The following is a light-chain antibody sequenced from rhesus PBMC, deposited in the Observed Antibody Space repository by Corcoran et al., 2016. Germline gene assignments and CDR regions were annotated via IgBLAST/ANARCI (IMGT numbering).Light chain of an antibody. Sequence: DIQMTQSPSSLSASVGDRVTITCRASQGISSYLAWYQQKPGKAPKLLIYKTSTLQSGVPSRFSGSGVGTDFTLTISSLQPEDIATYYCQQHDNSPWTFGQGTKVEIK. CDR2: KTS. CDR3: QQHDNSPWT. CDR1: QGISSY. V-gene: IGKV1-25*01. J-gene: IGKJ1*01.